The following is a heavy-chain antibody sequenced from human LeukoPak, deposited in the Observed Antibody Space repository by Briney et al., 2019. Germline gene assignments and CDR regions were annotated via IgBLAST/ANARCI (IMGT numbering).Heavy chain of an antibody. CDR1: GFTFSSYG. J-gene: IGHJ4*02. CDR3: AKSYGMVATNTFDY. Sequence: GRSLRPSCAASGFTFSSYGMHWVRQAPGKGLEWVAVIWYDGSNKYYADSVKGRFTISRDNSKNTLYLQMNSLRAEDTAVYYCAKSYGMVATNTFDYWGQGTLVTVSS. CDR2: IWYDGSNK. D-gene: IGHD5-12*01. V-gene: IGHV3-33*06.